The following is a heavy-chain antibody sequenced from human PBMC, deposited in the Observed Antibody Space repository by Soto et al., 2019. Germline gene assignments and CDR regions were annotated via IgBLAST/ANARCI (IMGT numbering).Heavy chain of an antibody. Sequence: GSLRLSCAASGFTFSSYAMSWVRQAPGKGLEWVSAISGSGGSTYYADSVKGRFTISRDNSKNTLYLQMNSLRAEDTAVYYCAKHSDYSGTALGLDYWGQGTLVTVSS. CDR2: ISGSGGST. CDR3: AKHSDYSGTALGLDY. V-gene: IGHV3-23*01. D-gene: IGHD1-26*01. J-gene: IGHJ4*02. CDR1: GFTFSSYA.